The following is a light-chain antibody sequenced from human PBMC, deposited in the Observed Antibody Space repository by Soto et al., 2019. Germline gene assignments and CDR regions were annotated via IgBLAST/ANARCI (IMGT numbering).Light chain of an antibody. CDR3: QQYRDSLGT. Sequence: EIVLTQSPGTLSLSPGERATLSCRASQSVISTYLAWYQQKPGQAPRLLIYGASSRATGIPDRFSGSGSGTDFTLIISRLEPEDFAVYYCQQYRDSLGTFGQGTEVDIK. CDR1: QSVISTY. CDR2: GAS. J-gene: IGKJ1*01. V-gene: IGKV3-20*01.